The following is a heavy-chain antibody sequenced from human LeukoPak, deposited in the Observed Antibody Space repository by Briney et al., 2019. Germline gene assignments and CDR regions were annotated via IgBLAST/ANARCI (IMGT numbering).Heavy chain of an antibody. CDR1: GYSFISYW. V-gene: IGHV5-51*01. CDR3: VRRDITSRYVVWFDP. J-gene: IGHJ5*02. CDR2: IYPGDSDT. Sequence: GESLKISCKGSGYSFISYWIGWVRQMPGKGLELMGIIYPGDSDTRYSPSFQGQVTLSADKSINTAYLQWSSLKASDTAIYYCVRRDITSRYVVWFDPWGQGTPVTVSS. D-gene: IGHD2-2*01.